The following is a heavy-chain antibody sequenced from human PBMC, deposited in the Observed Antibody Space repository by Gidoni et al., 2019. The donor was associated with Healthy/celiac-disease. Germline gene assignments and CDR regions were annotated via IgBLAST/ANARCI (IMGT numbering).Heavy chain of an antibody. D-gene: IGHD3-16*01. Sequence: QPQLVESGGGVVQPGRSLRLSCAASGFRFSSYTMHWVRQAPGKGLDWVALIWYNGSNRKYVESVEGRFTISRDNSQKTLYLQMDSLRPEDTAVYFCAREGGGHAFDYWGQGTLVSVSS. J-gene: IGHJ4*02. CDR3: AREGGGHAFDY. CDR1: GFRFSSYT. CDR2: IWYNGSNR. V-gene: IGHV3-33*01.